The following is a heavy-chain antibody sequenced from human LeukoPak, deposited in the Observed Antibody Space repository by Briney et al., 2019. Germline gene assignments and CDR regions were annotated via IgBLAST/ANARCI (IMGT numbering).Heavy chain of an antibody. D-gene: IGHD2/OR15-2a*01. Sequence: GGSLRLSCATSGISFSDDWMTSVRQAQGKGLEWVANINQDGSEENYVDSVRGRFTISRDNTKNSLFLQMNSLRAEDTAIYYCARGTSPLSDSTYFDALDLWGQGTMVTVSS. V-gene: IGHV3-7*01. CDR1: GISFSDDW. J-gene: IGHJ3*01. CDR3: ARGTSPLSDSTYFDALDL. CDR2: INQDGSEE.